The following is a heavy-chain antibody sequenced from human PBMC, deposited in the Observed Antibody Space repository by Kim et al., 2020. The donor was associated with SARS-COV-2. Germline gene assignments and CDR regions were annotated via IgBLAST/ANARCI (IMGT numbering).Heavy chain of an antibody. D-gene: IGHD3-10*01. CDR2: IWYDGSNK. V-gene: IGHV3-33*01. CDR3: ARNAGSGIYYLYYFDY. J-gene: IGHJ4*01. Sequence: GGSLRLSCAASGFTFSSYGMHWVRQAPGKGLVWVAVIWYDGSNKYYADSVKGRFTISRDTSKKTLYLQMNSLRAEDTAVYYCARNAGSGIYYLYYFDYWG. CDR1: GFTFSSYG.